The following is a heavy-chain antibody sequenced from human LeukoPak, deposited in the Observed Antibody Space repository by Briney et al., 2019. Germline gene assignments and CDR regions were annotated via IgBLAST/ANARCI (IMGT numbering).Heavy chain of an antibody. CDR2: IYYSGST. J-gene: IGHJ6*03. D-gene: IGHD6-13*01. CDR3: ARGKASSSWYNQYYYMDV. V-gene: IGHV4-59*01. Sequence: SETLSLTCTVSGGSISSYYWSWIRQPPGKGLEWIGYIYYSGSTNYNPSLKSRVTISVDTSKNQFSLKLSSVTAADTAVYYCARGKASSSWYNQYYYMDVWGKGTTVTVSS. CDR1: GGSISSYY.